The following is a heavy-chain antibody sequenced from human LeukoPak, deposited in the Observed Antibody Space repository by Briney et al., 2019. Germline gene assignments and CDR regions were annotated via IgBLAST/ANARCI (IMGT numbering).Heavy chain of an antibody. D-gene: IGHD1-26*01. CDR1: GYTFTGYY. J-gene: IGHJ4*02. CDR3: ARDEDSGSYYPFDY. V-gene: IGHV1-2*02. Sequence: GASVKVSCKASGYTFTGYYMHWVRQAPGQGLEWMGWINPNSGGTNYAQKFQGRVTMTRDTSISTAYMELSRLRSDDTAVYYCARDEDSGSYYPFDYWGQGTLVTVSS. CDR2: INPNSGGT.